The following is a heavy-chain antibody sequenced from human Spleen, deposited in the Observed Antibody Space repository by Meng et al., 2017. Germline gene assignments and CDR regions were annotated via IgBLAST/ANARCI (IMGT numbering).Heavy chain of an antibody. J-gene: IGHJ4*02. Sequence: QVHLQQWGPGLLKPSETLCLTCVVSGGSFSDYYWSWIRQPPGKGLEWIGEINHSGSTNYNPSLESRATISVDTSQNNLSLKLSSVTAADSAVYYCARGPTTMAHDFDYWGQGTLVTVSS. D-gene: IGHD4-11*01. CDR1: GGSFSDYY. V-gene: IGHV4-34*01. CDR3: ARGPTTMAHDFDY. CDR2: INHSGST.